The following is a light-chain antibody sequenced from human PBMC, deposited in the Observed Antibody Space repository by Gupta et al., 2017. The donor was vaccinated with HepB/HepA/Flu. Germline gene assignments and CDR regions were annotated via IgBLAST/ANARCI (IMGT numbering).Light chain of an antibody. V-gene: IGKV3-15*01. CDR2: GAS. J-gene: IGKJ4*01. Sequence: EILMTQPPTMLSASAEERAILSCTASQSVSSNLAWYQQKPGQAPRLLIYGASTRATGIPARFSGSGSGTEFTLTISSLQSEDFAVYYCQQYNNWPSLTFGGGTKVEIK. CDR1: QSVSSN. CDR3: QQYNNWPSLT.